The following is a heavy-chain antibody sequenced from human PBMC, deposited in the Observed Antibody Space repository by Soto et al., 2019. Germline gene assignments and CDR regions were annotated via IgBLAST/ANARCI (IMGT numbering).Heavy chain of an antibody. CDR2: INPSGGST. CDR1: GYTFTSYY. J-gene: IGHJ3*02. Sequence: ASVKVSCKASGYTFTSYYMHWVRQAPGQGLEWMGIINPSGGSTSYAQKFQGRVTMTRDTSTSTVYMELSSLRSEDTAVYYCAGAGTAFGAFDIWGQGTMVTVSS. V-gene: IGHV1-46*01. CDR3: AGAGTAFGAFDI. D-gene: IGHD6-19*01.